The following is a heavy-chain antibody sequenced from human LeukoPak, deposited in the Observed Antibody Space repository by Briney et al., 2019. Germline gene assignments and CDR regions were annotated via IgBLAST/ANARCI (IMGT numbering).Heavy chain of an antibody. CDR3: AGGPHYYGSGSYSSFDY. CDR2: ISYDGSNK. Sequence: GRSLRLSCAASGFTFSSYAMHWVRQAPGKGLEWVAVISYDGSNKYYADSVKGRFTISRDNSKNTLYLQMNSLRAEDTAVYYCAGGPHYYGSGSYSSFDYWGQGTLVTVSS. V-gene: IGHV3-30-3*01. CDR1: GFTFSSYA. D-gene: IGHD3-10*01. J-gene: IGHJ4*02.